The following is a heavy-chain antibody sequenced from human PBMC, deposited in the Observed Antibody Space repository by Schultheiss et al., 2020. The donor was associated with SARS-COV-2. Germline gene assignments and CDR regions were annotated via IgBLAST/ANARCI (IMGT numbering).Heavy chain of an antibody. Sequence: GGSLRLSCTASGFTFGDYAMSWFRQAPGKGLEWVGFIRSKAYGGTTEYAASVKGRFTISRDDSKSIAYLQMNSLKTEDTAVYYCTRDAGSGWYPYYYYYGMDVWGQGTTVTVSS. D-gene: IGHD6-19*01. CDR1: GFTFGDYA. V-gene: IGHV3-49*03. J-gene: IGHJ6*02. CDR3: TRDAGSGWYPYYYYYGMDV. CDR2: IRSKAYGGTT.